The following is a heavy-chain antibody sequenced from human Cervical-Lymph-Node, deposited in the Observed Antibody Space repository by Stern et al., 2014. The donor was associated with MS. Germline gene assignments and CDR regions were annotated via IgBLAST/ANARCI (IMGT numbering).Heavy chain of an antibody. Sequence: QLVQSGADVKKPGASVKVSCKASGYTFTAYNMHWLRQAPGQALEWMGRVNPKSGVTNHAQKFQYRGNMTRATFNQSVYRELSRLRSNDTAMYYCATRRGCSGGSCSSRSLDYWGQGTLVTVSS. V-gene: IGHV1-2*06. CDR1: GYTFTAYN. J-gene: IGHJ4*02. CDR3: ATRRGCSGGSCSSRSLDY. D-gene: IGHD2-15*01. CDR2: VNPKSGVT.